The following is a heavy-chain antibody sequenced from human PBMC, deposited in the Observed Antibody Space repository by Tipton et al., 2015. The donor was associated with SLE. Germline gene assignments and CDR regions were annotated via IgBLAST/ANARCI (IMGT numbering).Heavy chain of an antibody. J-gene: IGHJ3*02. Sequence: TLSLTCTVSGGSISSSYWSWIRQPPGKGLEWIGYIYYSGSTNYNPSLKSRVTISVDTSKNQFSLKLSSVTAADTAVYYCAREPRPRGALKGAFDIWGQGTMVTVSS. CDR2: IYYSGST. V-gene: IGHV4-59*01. CDR1: GGSISSSY. CDR3: AREPRPRGALKGAFDI.